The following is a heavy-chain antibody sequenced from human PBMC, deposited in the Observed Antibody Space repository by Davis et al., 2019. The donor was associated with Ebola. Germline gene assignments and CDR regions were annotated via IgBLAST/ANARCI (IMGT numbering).Heavy chain of an antibody. V-gene: IGHV1-2*04. Sequence: ASVKVSCKASGYTFTGYYMHWVRQAPGQGLEWMGWINPNSGGTNYAQKFQGWVTMTRDTSISTAYMELSRLRSDDTAVYYCARGGFCSSTSCPFDYWGQGTLVTVSS. D-gene: IGHD2-2*01. CDR1: GYTFTGYY. J-gene: IGHJ4*02. CDR2: INPNSGGT. CDR3: ARGGFCSSTSCPFDY.